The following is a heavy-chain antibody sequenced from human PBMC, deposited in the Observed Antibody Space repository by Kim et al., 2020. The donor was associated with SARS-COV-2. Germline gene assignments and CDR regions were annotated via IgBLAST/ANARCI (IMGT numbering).Heavy chain of an antibody. J-gene: IGHJ4*02. CDR3: ARDRGEAATGLFDY. V-gene: IGHV1-18*01. D-gene: IGHD6-25*01. Sequence: AQKLQGRVTLTIDTSTNTAYIELRSLRSDDTAMYYCARDRGEAATGLFDYWGQGTLVIVSS.